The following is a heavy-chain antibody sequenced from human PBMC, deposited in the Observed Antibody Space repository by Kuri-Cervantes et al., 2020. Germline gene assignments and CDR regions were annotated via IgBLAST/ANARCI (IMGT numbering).Heavy chain of an antibody. CDR3: AREYCSSTSCNGPEYFDL. CDR2: IGTACDT. D-gene: IGHD2-2*01. J-gene: IGHJ2*01. V-gene: IGHV3-13*01. Sequence: GGSLRLSCAASGFTFSSYDMHWVRQATGKGLEWVSAIGTACDTYYPGSVKVRFTISRENAKNSLYLQMNSLGAGDTAVYYCAREYCSSTSCNGPEYFDLWGRGTLVTVSS. CDR1: GFTFSSYD.